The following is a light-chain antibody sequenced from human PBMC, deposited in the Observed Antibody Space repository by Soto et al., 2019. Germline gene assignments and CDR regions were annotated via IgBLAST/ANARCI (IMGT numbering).Light chain of an antibody. Sequence: EIVLTQSPGALSLSPGERATLSCRASQSFSSSYLAWYQQKPGQAPRLLIYETSGRATGIPDRFSGSGSQTDFTLTISRLEPEDFAVYYCQQYGTSPRTFGQGTKVDIK. V-gene: IGKV3-20*01. CDR2: ETS. J-gene: IGKJ1*01. CDR1: QSFSSSY. CDR3: QQYGTSPRT.